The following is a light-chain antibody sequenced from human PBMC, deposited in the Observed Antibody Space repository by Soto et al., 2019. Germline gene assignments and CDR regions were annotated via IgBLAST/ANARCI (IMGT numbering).Light chain of an antibody. V-gene: IGKV1-39*01. CDR1: ESINNF. CDR3: QQGFSAPPWT. CDR2: DAS. J-gene: IGKJ1*01. Sequence: DIQMTQSPSSLSASVGDRVTITCRSSESINNFLNWYQQRPGKAPKVIIYDASSLQSGAPSRFSGSGSGTDFTLTISNLQPEDFATYYCQQGFSAPPWTFGQGTKVEI.